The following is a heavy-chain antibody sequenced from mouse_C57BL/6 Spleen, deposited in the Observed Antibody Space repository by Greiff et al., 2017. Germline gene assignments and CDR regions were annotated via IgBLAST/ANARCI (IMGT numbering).Heavy chain of an antibody. CDR2: ISDGGSYT. CDR3: AREGLTGGFDY. J-gene: IGHJ2*01. CDR1: GFTFSSYA. D-gene: IGHD4-1*01. Sequence: EVMLVESGGGLVKPGGSLKLSCAASGFTFSSYAMSWVRQTPEKRLEWVATISDGGSYTYYPDNVKGRFTISRDNAKNNLYLQMSHLKSEDTAMYYCAREGLTGGFDYWGQGTTLTVSS. V-gene: IGHV5-4*01.